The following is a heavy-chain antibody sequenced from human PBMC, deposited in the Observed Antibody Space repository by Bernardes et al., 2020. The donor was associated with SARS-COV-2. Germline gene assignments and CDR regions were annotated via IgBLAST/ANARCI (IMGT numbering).Heavy chain of an antibody. J-gene: IGHJ4*02. CDR1: GGSFSGYY. CDR2: INHSGST. CDR3: ARVRDYGGNRIDY. V-gene: IGHV4-34*01. Sequence: SETLSLTCAVYGGSFSGYYWSWIRQPPGKGLEWIGEINHSGSTNYNPSLKSRVTISVDTSKNQFSLKLSSVTAADTAVYYCARVRDYGGNRIDYWGQGTLVTVSS. D-gene: IGHD4-17*01.